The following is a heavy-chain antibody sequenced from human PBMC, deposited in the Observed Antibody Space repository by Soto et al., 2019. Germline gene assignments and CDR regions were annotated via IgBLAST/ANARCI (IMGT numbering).Heavy chain of an antibody. V-gene: IGHV1-24*01. CDR3: ATKDGYSYGFSNWFDP. CDR2: FDPEDGET. Sequence: GASVKVSCKVSGYTLTELSMHWVRQAPGKGLEWMGGFDPEDGETIYAQKFQGRVTMTEDTSTDTAYMELSSLRSEDTAVYYCATKDGYSYGFSNWFDPWGQGTPVTVSS. D-gene: IGHD5-18*01. CDR1: GYTLTELS. J-gene: IGHJ5*02.